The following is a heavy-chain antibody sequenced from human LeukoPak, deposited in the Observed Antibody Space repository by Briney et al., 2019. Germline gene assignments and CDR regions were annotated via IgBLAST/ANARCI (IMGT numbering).Heavy chain of an antibody. V-gene: IGHV4-34*01. CDR3: ARGRYGAYDY. CDR1: GGSFSGYY. Sequence: SETLSLTCAVYGGSFSGYYWSLIRQPPGKGLEWIGEINHSGSTNYNPSLKSRVTISVDTSKNQFSLKLSSVTAADTAVYYCARGRYGAYDYWGQGTLVTVSS. D-gene: IGHD1-1*01. CDR2: INHSGST. J-gene: IGHJ4*02.